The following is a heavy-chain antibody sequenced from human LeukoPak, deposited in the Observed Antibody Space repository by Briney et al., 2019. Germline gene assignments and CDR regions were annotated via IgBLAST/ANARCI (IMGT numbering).Heavy chain of an antibody. CDR1: GYTFTSYG. Sequence: ASVKVSCKASGYTFTSYGISWVRQAPGQGLEWMGWISAYNGNTNYAQKLQGRVTMTTDTSTGTAYMELRSLRSDDTAVYYCARELLGLGAFDIWGQGTMVTVSS. CDR2: ISAYNGNT. D-gene: IGHD7-27*01. V-gene: IGHV1-18*01. CDR3: ARELLGLGAFDI. J-gene: IGHJ3*02.